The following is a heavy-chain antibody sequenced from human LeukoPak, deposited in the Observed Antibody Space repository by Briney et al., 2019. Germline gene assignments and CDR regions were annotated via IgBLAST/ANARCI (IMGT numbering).Heavy chain of an antibody. CDR1: GGTFSSYA. D-gene: IGHD5-24*01. CDR2: IIPIFGIA. J-gene: IGHJ4*02. Sequence: ASVKVSCKASGGTFSSYAISWVRQAPGQGLEWMGRIIPIFGIANYAQKFQGRVTITADKSTSTAYMELSSLRSEDTAVYYCAILPSGDGYANFDHWGQGTLVTVSS. V-gene: IGHV1-69*04. CDR3: AILPSGDGYANFDH.